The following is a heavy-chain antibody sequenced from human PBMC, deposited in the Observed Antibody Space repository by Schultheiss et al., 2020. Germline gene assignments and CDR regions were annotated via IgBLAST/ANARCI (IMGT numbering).Heavy chain of an antibody. CDR2: INHSGST. J-gene: IGHJ4*02. D-gene: IGHD5-24*01. V-gene: IGHV4-59*01. CDR1: GGSISSYY. CDR3: ASGRDGYNDHFDY. Sequence: SETLSLTCTVSGGSISSYYWSWIRQPAGKGLEWIGEINHSGSTNYNPSLKSRVTISVDTSKNQFSLRLSSVTAADTAVYYCASGRDGYNDHFDYWGQGTLVTVSS.